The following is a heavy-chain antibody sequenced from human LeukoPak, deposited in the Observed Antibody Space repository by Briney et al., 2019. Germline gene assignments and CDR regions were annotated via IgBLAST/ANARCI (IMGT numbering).Heavy chain of an antibody. V-gene: IGHV4-38-2*02. Sequence: SETLSLTCTVSGYSISSGYYWGWIRQPPGKGLGWIGSIYHSGSTYYNPSLKSRVTISVDTSKNQFSLKLSSVTAADTAVYYCARDPYSSSPSAGMYFDYWGQGTLVTVSS. D-gene: IGHD6-6*01. CDR2: IYHSGST. CDR1: GYSISSGYY. J-gene: IGHJ4*02. CDR3: ARDPYSSSPSAGMYFDY.